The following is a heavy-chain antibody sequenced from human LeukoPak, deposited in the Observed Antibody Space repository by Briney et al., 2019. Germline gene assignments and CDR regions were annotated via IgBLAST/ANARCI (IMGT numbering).Heavy chain of an antibody. CDR3: ARDKRPNCIDI. V-gene: IGHV3-7*03. CDR2: MNQDGSGK. D-gene: IGHD2-15*01. CDR1: GVTFSSYW. Sequence: GGSLRLSCAASGVTFSSYWVCWVRQTPGKGLEWVANMNQDGSGKYYLDSVKGRFTISRDNAENSVFLQINSLRAEDTGVYYCARDKRPNCIDIWGQGTIVTVSS. J-gene: IGHJ3*02.